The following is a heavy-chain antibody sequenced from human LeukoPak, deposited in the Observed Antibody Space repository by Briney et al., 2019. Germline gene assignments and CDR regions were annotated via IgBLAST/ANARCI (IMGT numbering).Heavy chain of an antibody. CDR1: GYTLTELS. D-gene: IGHD6-19*01. J-gene: IGHJ4*02. CDR2: FDPEDGET. CDR3: ASTTGYSSGHQGWYFDY. Sequence: ASVTVSCTASGYTLTELSMHWVRQAPGKGLEWMGGFDPEDGETIYAQKFQGRVTMTEDTSTDTAYMELSSLRSEDTAVYYCASTTGYSSGHQGWYFDYWGQGTLVTVSS. V-gene: IGHV1-24*01.